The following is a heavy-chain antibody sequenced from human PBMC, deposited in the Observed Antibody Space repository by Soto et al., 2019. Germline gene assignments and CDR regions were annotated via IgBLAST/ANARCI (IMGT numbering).Heavy chain of an antibody. CDR1: AGYISTGNYY. V-gene: IGHV4-61*01. CDR2: IYYDGGT. D-gene: IGHD6-13*01. Sequence: QVQLQESGPGLVKPSQTLSLTCNVSAGYISTGNYYWSWIRQPPGKGLEWIGYIYYDGGTTYNSSLKSRVTISTDTSRSQLSLQLTSATPADTAVYYCARVLPGIAAAYDAFDVWGQGTMVTVSS. CDR3: ARVLPGIAAAYDAFDV. J-gene: IGHJ3*01.